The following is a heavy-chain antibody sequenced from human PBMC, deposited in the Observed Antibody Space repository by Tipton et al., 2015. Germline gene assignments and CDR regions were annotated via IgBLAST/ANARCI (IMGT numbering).Heavy chain of an antibody. Sequence: GSLRLSCAASGFSVRSTYMTWVRQAPGKGLEWVSVIYTDGTTFYADSVKGRFSISRDTSRNTLYLQMNNLRVEDTAVYYCATHVRGAKRIGLFSGTTYHYSAMEIWGQGTSVPVSS. CDR3: ATHVRGAKRIGLFSGTTYHYSAMEI. CDR1: GFSVRSTY. J-gene: IGHJ6*02. V-gene: IGHV3-53*01. D-gene: IGHD1-26*01. CDR2: IYTDGTT.